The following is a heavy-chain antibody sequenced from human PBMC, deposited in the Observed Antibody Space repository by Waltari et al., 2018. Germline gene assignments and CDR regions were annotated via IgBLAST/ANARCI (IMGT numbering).Heavy chain of an antibody. CDR3: ARDRVIVVVAYYYYGMDV. CDR1: GFTFSSYS. D-gene: IGHD3-22*01. J-gene: IGHJ6*02. Sequence: EVQLVESGGGLVQPGGSLRLSCAASGFTFSSYSMNWVRQAPGKGLEWVSYISSSSSTIYYADSGKGRFTISRDNAKNSLYLQMNSLRAEDTAVYYCARDRVIVVVAYYYYGMDVWGQGTTVTVSS. CDR2: ISSSSSTI. V-gene: IGHV3-48*01.